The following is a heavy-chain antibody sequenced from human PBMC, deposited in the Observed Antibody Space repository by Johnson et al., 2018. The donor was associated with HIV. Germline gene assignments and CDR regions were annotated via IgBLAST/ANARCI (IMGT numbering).Heavy chain of an antibody. CDR1: GFTFSIYA. J-gene: IGHJ3*02. Sequence: QVQLVESGGGLVQPGGSLRLSCAASGFTFSIYAMHWVRQAPGKGLGWVAVISYDGSNKYYADSVKGRFTISRDNSKNTLYLQMNNLRAEDTAVYYCVRDDGSDFEAFDIWGLGTMVTVSS. CDR3: VRDDGSDFEAFDI. V-gene: IGHV3-30*14. D-gene: IGHD2-21*01. CDR2: ISYDGSNK.